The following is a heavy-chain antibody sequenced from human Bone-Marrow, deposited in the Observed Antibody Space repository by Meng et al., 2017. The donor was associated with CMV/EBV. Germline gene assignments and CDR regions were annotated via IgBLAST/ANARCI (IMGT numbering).Heavy chain of an antibody. CDR2: ISYDGSNK. CDR1: GCTFSSDA. V-gene: IGHV3-30*04. Sequence: ASGCTFSSDAMHWVRQAQGKGLEWVAVISYDGSNKYYADSVKGRLTISRDNSKNTLYLQMNSLRAEDTAVYYCAREYCSGGSCYSDYWGQGTLVTVSS. D-gene: IGHD2-15*01. CDR3: AREYCSGGSCYSDY. J-gene: IGHJ4*02.